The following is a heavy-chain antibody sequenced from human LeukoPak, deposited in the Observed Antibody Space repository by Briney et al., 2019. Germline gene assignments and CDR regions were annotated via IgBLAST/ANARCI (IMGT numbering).Heavy chain of an antibody. D-gene: IGHD3-3*01. CDR2: IYYSAST. CDR1: GGSISSYY. J-gene: IGHJ3*02. V-gene: IGHV4-59*01. Sequence: SETLSLTCTVSGGSISSYYWSWIRQPPGKGLEWIGYIYYSASTNYNPSLKSRVTISVDTSKNQFSLKLSSVTAADTAVYYCARVEEVAFNIWGQGTMVTVSS. CDR3: ARVEEVAFNI.